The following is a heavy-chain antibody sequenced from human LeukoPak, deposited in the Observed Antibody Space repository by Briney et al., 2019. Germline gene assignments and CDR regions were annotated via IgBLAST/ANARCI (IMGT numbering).Heavy chain of an antibody. V-gene: IGHV3-15*04. CDR3: TTDYFASSGYYRFDY. J-gene: IGHJ4*02. CDR2: IETKTDGGAT. D-gene: IGHD3-22*01. CDR1: GFTFSNAW. Sequence: GGSLRLSCAASGFTFSNAWMSWVRQAPGKGLEWVGRIETKTDGGATDYAAPVKGRFTISRDDSKDTLYLQMNSLKTEDTAVYYCTTDYFASSGYYRFDYWGQGALVTLSS.